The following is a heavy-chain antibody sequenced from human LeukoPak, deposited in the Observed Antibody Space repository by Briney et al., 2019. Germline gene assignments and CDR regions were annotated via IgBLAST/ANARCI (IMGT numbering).Heavy chain of an antibody. CDR1: GFTFSSYW. V-gene: IGHV3-7*01. CDR2: IKQDGSEK. CDR3: AREGGGSTVTTWVGLGYYYGMDV. Sequence: GGSLRLSCAASGFTFSSYWMSWVRQAPGKGLEWVANIKQDGSEKYYVDSVKGRFTISRDNAKNSLYLQMNSLRAEDTAVYYCAREGGGSTVTTWVGLGYYYGMDVWGQGTTVTVSS. D-gene: IGHD4-17*01. J-gene: IGHJ6*02.